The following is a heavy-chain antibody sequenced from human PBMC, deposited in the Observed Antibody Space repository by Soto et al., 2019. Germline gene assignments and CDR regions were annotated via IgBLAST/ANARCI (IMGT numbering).Heavy chain of an antibody. Sequence: EVQLVQSEGDLVQPGGSLRLSCVASGFTFSTYWMTWVRQAPGMGLEWVAGIKEDASEKVYVDSVKGRFSISRDNAKNSLYLQLNSLRAEDTAVYYCATAISSPFSNFDSWGQGSLVTVSS. J-gene: IGHJ4*02. CDR1: GFTFSTYW. V-gene: IGHV3-7*01. CDR2: IKEDASEK. CDR3: ATAISSPFSNFDS. D-gene: IGHD2-2*01.